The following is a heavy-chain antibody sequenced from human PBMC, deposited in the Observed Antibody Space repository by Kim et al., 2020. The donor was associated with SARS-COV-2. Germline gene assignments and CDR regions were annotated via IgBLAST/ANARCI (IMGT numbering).Heavy chain of an antibody. CDR1: GFTFSSYA. J-gene: IGHJ4*02. Sequence: GGSLRLSCAASGFTFSSYAMSWVRQSPGKGLEWVSSLGSGTYYADSVKGRFTISIDNSKNTLYLQMSSLRPEDTAVYYCAKDQRSGYGLADYFDYWGQGTLVTVSS. D-gene: IGHD5-18*01. CDR2: LGSGT. CDR3: AKDQRSGYGLADYFDY. V-gene: IGHV3-23*01.